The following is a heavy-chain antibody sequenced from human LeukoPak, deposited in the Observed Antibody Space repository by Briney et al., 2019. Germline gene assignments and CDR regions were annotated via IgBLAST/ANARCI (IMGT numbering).Heavy chain of an antibody. D-gene: IGHD6-19*01. Sequence: SSETLSLTCAVYGGSFSGYYWSWIRQPPGKGLEWIGEINHSGGTNYNPSLKSRVTISVDTSKNQFSLKLSSVTAADTAVYYCASKRSGWIFDYWGQGTLVTVSS. CDR2: INHSGGT. V-gene: IGHV4-34*01. CDR1: GGSFSGYY. J-gene: IGHJ4*02. CDR3: ASKRSGWIFDY.